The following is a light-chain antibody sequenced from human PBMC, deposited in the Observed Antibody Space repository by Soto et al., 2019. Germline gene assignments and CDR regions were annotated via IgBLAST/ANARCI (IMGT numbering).Light chain of an antibody. CDR1: QGISSY. CDR3: QQLNSYLL. CDR2: AAS. V-gene: IGKV1-9*01. Sequence: DIQLTQSPSFLSATVGDRVTITCRASQGISSYLAWYQQKPGKAPKLLNYAASTLQSGLPSRFSGSGSATDFTLTISSLQHEDFATYYCQQLNSYLLFGGGTKVEIK. J-gene: IGKJ4*01.